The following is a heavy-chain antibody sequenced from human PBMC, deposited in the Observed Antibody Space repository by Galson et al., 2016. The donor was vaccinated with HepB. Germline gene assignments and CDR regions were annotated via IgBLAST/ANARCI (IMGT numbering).Heavy chain of an antibody. D-gene: IGHD1-26*01. J-gene: IGHJ4*02. V-gene: IGHV3-23*01. CDR1: GFTFSGYA. CDR3: ARSSQWELLPLIDY. CDR2: ISGSGGST. Sequence: SLRLSCAVSGFTFSGYAMSWVRQAPGKGLEWVSSISGSGGSTYHAGSVKDRFTISRDNSKNTLYLQMNRLRAEETAVYYCARSSQWELLPLIDYWGPGTLVTVSS.